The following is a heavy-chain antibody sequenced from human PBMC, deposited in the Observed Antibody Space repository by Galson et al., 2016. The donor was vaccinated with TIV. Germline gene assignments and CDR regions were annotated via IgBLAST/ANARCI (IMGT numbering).Heavy chain of an antibody. D-gene: IGHD3-3*01. V-gene: IGHV4-34*01. CDR2: INHSGST. Sequence: LSLTCAVSGGSFSGYYWSWIRQPPGKGLEWIGEINHSGSTDCNPSLKSRVTISVDTSKNQFSLNLNSVTAADTAVYYCARGGPTFYDFWSDHYKPYDYWGQGTLATVSS. CDR3: ARGGPTFYDFWSDHYKPYDY. J-gene: IGHJ4*02. CDR1: GGSFSGYY.